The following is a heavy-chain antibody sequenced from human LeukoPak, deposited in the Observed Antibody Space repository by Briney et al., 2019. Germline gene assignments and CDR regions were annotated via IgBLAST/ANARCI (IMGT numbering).Heavy chain of an antibody. CDR3: ARDRSSSSWYRWFDP. V-gene: IGHV3-11*01. D-gene: IGHD6-13*01. CDR2: ISSSGSTI. Sequence: PGGSLRLSCAASGFAFSDYYMSWIRQAPGKGLEWVSYISSSGSTIYYADSVKGRFTISRDNAKNSLYLQMNSLRAEDTAVYHCARDRSSSSWYRWFDPWGQGTLVTVSS. J-gene: IGHJ5*02. CDR1: GFAFSDYY.